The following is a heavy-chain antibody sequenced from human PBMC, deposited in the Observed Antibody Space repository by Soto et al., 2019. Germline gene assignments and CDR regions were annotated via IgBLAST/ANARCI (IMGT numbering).Heavy chain of an antibody. J-gene: IGHJ6*03. CDR2: ISSSSSTI. D-gene: IGHD2-2*01. CDR1: GFTVSSNY. Sequence: QPGGSLRLSCAASGFTVSSNYMSWVRQAPGKGLEWVSYISSSSSTIYYADSVKGRFTISRDNAKNSLYLQMNSLRAEDTAVYYCARDPDCSSTSCYADYYYYYMDVWGKGTTVTVSS. V-gene: IGHV3-48*01. CDR3: ARDPDCSSTSCYADYYYYYMDV.